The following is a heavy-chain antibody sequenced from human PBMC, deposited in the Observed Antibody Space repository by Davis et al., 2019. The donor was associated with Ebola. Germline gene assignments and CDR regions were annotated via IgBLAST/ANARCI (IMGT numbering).Heavy chain of an antibody. J-gene: IGHJ6*04. CDR2: ISAYNGNT. Sequence: ASVKVSCKASGYTFTSYGISWVRQAPGQGLEWMGWISAYNGNTNYAQKLQGRVTMTTDTSTSTAYMELRSLRSDDTAVYYCARYSNYKSGGRYYYGMDVWGKGTTVTVSS. CDR1: GYTFTSYG. CDR3: ARYSNYKSGGRYYYGMDV. D-gene: IGHD4-11*01. V-gene: IGHV1-18*04.